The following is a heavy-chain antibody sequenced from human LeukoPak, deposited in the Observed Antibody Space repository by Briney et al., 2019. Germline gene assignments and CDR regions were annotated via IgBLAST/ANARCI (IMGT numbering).Heavy chain of an antibody. CDR2: ISGSGGTT. CDR3: AKDQGPCSSASCYFDY. V-gene: IGHV3-23*01. D-gene: IGHD2-2*01. J-gene: IGHJ4*02. CDR1: GFTFSSYA. Sequence: GGSLRLSCAASGFTFSSYAMSWVRQAPGKGLEWVSAISGSGGTTYYADSVKGRFTVSRDNSKNTLYLQMNSLRAEDTAVYFCAKDQGPCSSASCYFDYWGQGTLVTVSS.